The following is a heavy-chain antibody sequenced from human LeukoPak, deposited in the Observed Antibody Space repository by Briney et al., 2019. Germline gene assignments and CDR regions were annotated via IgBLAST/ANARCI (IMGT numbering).Heavy chain of an antibody. V-gene: IGHV1-2*02. CDR1: GYTFTGYY. CDR2: INPNSGGT. Sequence: ASVKVSCKASGYTFTGYYMHWVRQAPGQGLEWMGWINPNSGGTNYAQKFQGRVTMTRDTSISTAYMELSSLRSEDTAVYYCATHYYDSSGYWPYWGQGTLVTVSS. CDR3: ATHYYDSSGYWPY. D-gene: IGHD3-22*01. J-gene: IGHJ4*02.